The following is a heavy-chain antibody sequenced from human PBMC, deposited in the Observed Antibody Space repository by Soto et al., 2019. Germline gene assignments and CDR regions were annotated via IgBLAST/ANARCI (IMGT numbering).Heavy chain of an antibody. CDR2: ISAYNGNT. J-gene: IGHJ4*02. Sequence: ASVKVSCKASGYTFTSYGISWVRQAPGQGLEWMGWISAYNGNTNYAQKLQGRVTMTTDTSTGTAYMELRSLRSDDTAVYYCARATPTEAAVAEFDYWGQGTLVTVSS. CDR3: ARATPTEAAVAEFDY. D-gene: IGHD6-19*01. V-gene: IGHV1-18*01. CDR1: GYTFTSYG.